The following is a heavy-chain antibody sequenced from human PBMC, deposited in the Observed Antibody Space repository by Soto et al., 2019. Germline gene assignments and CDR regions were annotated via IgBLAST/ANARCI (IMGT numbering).Heavy chain of an antibody. Sequence: EVQLVETGGGLTQPGGSLRLSCAASGFTVSSNYMSWVRQAPGKGLEWVSLIYSGGSAYYADSVKGRFTISRDNSKNKVYLQMNSLRAEDTAVYYCARDYSISRYYGMDVWGQGTTVTVSS. CDR1: GFTVSSNY. CDR2: IYSGGSA. D-gene: IGHD4-4*01. CDR3: ARDYSISRYYGMDV. J-gene: IGHJ6*02. V-gene: IGHV3-53*02.